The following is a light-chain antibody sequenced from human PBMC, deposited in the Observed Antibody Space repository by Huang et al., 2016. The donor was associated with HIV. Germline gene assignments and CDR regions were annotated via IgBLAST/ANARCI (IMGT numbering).Light chain of an antibody. J-gene: IGKJ4*01. V-gene: IGKV3-15*01. CDR2: GAS. Sequence: EIVMTQSPAILSVSPGERATLSCRASQSVNSNLACYQQKPGQGPRLLIYGASTRATGIPARISGSGSGTEFTLTISGLQSEDFVLYYCQQYNNWPLTFGGGTKVEI. CDR1: QSVNSN. CDR3: QQYNNWPLT.